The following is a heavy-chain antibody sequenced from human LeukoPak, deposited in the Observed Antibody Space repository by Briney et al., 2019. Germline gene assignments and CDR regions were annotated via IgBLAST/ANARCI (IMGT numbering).Heavy chain of an antibody. CDR2: INPNSGGT. CDR3: ARSPPWPYYYDSSGLYDY. J-gene: IGHJ4*02. V-gene: IGHV1-2*02. D-gene: IGHD3-22*01. CDR1: GYTFTGYY. Sequence: ASVKVSCKASGYTFTGYYMHWVRQAPGQGLEWMGWINPNSGGTNYAQKFQGRVTITRDTSASTAYMELSSLRSEDTAVYYCARSPPWPYYYDSSGLYDYWGQGTLVTVSS.